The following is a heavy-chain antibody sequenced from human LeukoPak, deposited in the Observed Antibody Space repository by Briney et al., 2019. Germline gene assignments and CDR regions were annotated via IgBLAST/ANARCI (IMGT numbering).Heavy chain of an antibody. J-gene: IGHJ5*02. CDR2: INPSGGSA. D-gene: IGHD4-23*01. Sequence: ASVKVSCKASGYPFISYYLHWVRLAPGQGLEWMGVINPSGGSATYAQKFQGRVTMTSDTSTSTVYMEVRSLRSDDTALYFCARLGGTLRFDDWGQGTLVTVSS. CDR3: ARLGGTLRFDD. V-gene: IGHV1-46*01. CDR1: GYPFISYY.